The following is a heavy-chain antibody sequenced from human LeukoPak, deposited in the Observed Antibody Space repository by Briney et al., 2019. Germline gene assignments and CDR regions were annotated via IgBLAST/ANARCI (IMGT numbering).Heavy chain of an antibody. Sequence: SVKVCCKSSGGTFSSYAISWVRQAPGQGLELMGSIIPSLGIANYDKKFQGRVTITADKSTSTAYMELSSLRSEDTAVYYCASPAAAGTLGAFDIWGQGTMVTVSS. D-gene: IGHD6-13*01. J-gene: IGHJ3*02. CDR2: IIPSLGIA. CDR1: GGTFSSYA. CDR3: ASPAAAGTLGAFDI. V-gene: IGHV1-69*04.